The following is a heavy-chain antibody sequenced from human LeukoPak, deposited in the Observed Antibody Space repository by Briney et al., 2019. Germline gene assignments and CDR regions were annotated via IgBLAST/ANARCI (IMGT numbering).Heavy chain of an antibody. J-gene: IGHJ3*02. CDR2: IYYSGST. D-gene: IGHD5-18*01. Sequence: PSETLSLTRTVSGGSISSYYWSWIRQPPGKGLEWIGYIYYSGSTNYNPSLKSRVTISVDTSKNQFSLKLSSVTAADTAVYYCATRGYSYALNAFDIWGQGTMVTVSS. CDR3: ATRGYSYALNAFDI. CDR1: GGSISSYY. V-gene: IGHV4-59*01.